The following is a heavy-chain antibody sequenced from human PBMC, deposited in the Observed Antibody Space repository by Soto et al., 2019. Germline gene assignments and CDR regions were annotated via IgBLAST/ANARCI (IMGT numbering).Heavy chain of an antibody. CDR3: ARDSSGYSGYDPQNFDY. D-gene: IGHD5-12*01. CDR2: ISYDGSNK. CDR1: GLTFSSYG. V-gene: IGHV3-30*03. Sequence: PGGSLRLSCAASGLTFSSYGMHWVRQAPGKGLEWVAVISYDGSNKYYADSVKGRFTISRDNSKNSLYLQMNSLRAEDTAVYYCARDSSGYSGYDPQNFDYWGQGTLVTVSS. J-gene: IGHJ4*02.